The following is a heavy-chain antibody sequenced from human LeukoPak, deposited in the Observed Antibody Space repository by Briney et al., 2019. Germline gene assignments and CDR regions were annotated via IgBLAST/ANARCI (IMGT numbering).Heavy chain of an antibody. D-gene: IGHD3-10*01. V-gene: IGHV3-20*04. CDR3: ARAAEGGAYYYGSGSYSYYYYYMDV. Sequence: PGGSLRLSCAASGFTFDDYGMSWVRQAPGKGLEWVSGINWNGGSTGYADSVKGRFTISRDNAKNSLYPQMNSLRAEDTALYYCARAAEGGAYYYGSGSYSYYYYYMDVWGKGTTVTVSS. J-gene: IGHJ6*03. CDR1: GFTFDDYG. CDR2: INWNGGST.